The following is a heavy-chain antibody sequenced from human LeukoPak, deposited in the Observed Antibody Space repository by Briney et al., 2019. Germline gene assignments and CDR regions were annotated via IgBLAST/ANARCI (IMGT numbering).Heavy chain of an antibody. J-gene: IGHJ5*02. V-gene: IGHV4-59*02. CDR3: AITNQNRYLKTRVSMSVDVHKDQFLLQVAAVTAADPAVYYCARDAGYGSNWAPRAWFDP. D-gene: IGHD3-10*01. Sequence: SQRLSLTCTVSGASVTGYYWSWIRQSPDKGMEWIGYVFYSGIGEFNPSLKSRVTMSVDVHKNQFLLQVTSVTAADPAVYYSAITNQNRYLKTRVSMSVDVHKDQFLLQVAAVTAADPAVYYCARDAGYGSNWAPRAWFDPWGQGTLVGVS. CDR1: GASVTGYY. CDR2: VFYSGIG.